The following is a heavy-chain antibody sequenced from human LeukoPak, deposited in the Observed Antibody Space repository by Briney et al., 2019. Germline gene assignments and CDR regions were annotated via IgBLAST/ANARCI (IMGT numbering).Heavy chain of an antibody. D-gene: IGHD1-26*01. J-gene: IGHJ4*02. CDR1: GYSISSGYY. CDR2: IYHSGST. Sequence: SETLSLTCTVSGYSISSGYYWGWIRQPPGRGLEWIASIYHSGSTYYNPSLKSRVTISGDMSKNQFSLRLSSATAADTAVYYCARYREVGATVDYWGQGTLVTVSS. V-gene: IGHV4-38-2*02. CDR3: ARYREVGATVDY.